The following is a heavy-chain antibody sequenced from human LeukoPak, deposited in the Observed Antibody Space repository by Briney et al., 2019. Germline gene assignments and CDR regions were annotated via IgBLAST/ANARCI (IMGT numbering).Heavy chain of an antibody. V-gene: IGHV3-23*01. CDR1: GFTFSSYA. Sequence: GGSLRLSCAASGFTFSSYAMSWVRQAPGKGLEWVSAISGSGGSTYYADSVKGRFTISRDNSKNTLYLQMNSLRAEDTAVYYCAKCIGLIGRSTSCSPCRGSWFDPWGQGTLVTVSS. D-gene: IGHD2-2*01. CDR2: ISGSGGST. CDR3: AKCIGLIGRSTSCSPCRGSWFDP. J-gene: IGHJ5*02.